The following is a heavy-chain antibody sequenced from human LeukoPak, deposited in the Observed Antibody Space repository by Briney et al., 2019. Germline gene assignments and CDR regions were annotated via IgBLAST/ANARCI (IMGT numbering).Heavy chain of an antibody. CDR1: GGSFSGYY. Sequence: PSETLSLTCAVYGGSFSGYYWSWIRQPPGKGLEWIGEINHSGSTNYNPSLKSRVTISVDTSKNQFSLKLSSVTAADTAVYYCARGSSDFWSGYYLYWGQGTLVTVSS. V-gene: IGHV4-34*01. D-gene: IGHD3-3*01. CDR3: ARGSSDFWSGYYLY. J-gene: IGHJ4*02. CDR2: INHSGST.